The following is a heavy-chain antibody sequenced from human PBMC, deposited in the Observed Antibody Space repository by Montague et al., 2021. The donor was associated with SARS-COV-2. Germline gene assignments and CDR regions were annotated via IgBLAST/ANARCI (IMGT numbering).Heavy chain of an antibody. Sequence: CAISGDSVSSNSATWNWIRQSPSRGLEWLGRTYYRSMWKSDYARXVKSRIATNPDTSKNQFSLQLSSVTPEDTALYYCVRGIEAAGSYDYWGQGTLVTVSS. V-gene: IGHV6-1*01. D-gene: IGHD6-13*01. CDR1: GDSVSSNSAT. J-gene: IGHJ4*02. CDR3: VRGIEAAGSYDY. CDR2: TYYRSMWKS.